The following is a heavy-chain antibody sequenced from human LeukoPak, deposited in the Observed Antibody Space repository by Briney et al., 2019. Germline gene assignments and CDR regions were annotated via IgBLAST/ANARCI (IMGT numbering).Heavy chain of an antibody. CDR3: ARDPLPGIAAAGTGDY. CDR2: IIPIFGTA. Sequence: ASVKVSCTASGGTFSIYAISWVRQAPGQGLEWMGGIIPIFGTANYAQKFQGRVTITADESTSTAYMELSSLRSEDTAVYYCARDPLPGIAAAGTGDYWGQGTLVTVSS. D-gene: IGHD6-13*01. J-gene: IGHJ4*02. CDR1: GGTFSIYA. V-gene: IGHV1-69*13.